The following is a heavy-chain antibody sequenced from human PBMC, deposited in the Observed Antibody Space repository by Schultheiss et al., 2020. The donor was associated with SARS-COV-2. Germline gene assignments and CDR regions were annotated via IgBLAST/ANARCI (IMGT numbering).Heavy chain of an antibody. Sequence: SETLSLTCTVSGGSISSYYWGWIRQPPGKGLEWIGEINHSGSTNYNPSLKSRVTISVDTSKNQFSLKLSSVTAADTAVYYCARGLSTYYYGSGSQRYMDVWGKGTTVTVSS. CDR1: GGSISSYY. CDR2: INHSGST. D-gene: IGHD3-10*01. J-gene: IGHJ6*03. CDR3: ARGLSTYYYGSGSQRYMDV. V-gene: IGHV4-34*01.